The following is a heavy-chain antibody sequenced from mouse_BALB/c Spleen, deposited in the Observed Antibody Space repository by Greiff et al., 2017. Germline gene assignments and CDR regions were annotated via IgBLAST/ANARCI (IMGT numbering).Heavy chain of an antibody. CDR3: ASPYYYGSSPAWFAY. CDR1: GYTFTSYW. D-gene: IGHD1-1*01. Sequence: QVQLKQSGAELAKPGASVKMSCKASGYTFTSYWMHWVKQRPGQGLEWIGYINPSTGYTEYNQKFKDKATLTADKSSSTAYMQLSSLTSEDSAVYYCASPYYYGSSPAWFAYWGQGTLVTVSA. CDR2: INPSTGYT. V-gene: IGHV1-7*01. J-gene: IGHJ3*01.